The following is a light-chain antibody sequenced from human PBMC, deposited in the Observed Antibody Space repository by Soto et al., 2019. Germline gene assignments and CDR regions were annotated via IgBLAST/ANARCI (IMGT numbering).Light chain of an antibody. Sequence: QSVLTQPRSVSGSPGQSVTLSCTGTSSDVGGYHYVSWYQHHPGKAPKIIIFDVNKRPSGVPDRFSGSKSGNTASLTISGLQTEDEAEYFCSAWDDRLSVVFGGGTKLTVL. V-gene: IGLV2-11*01. CDR1: SSDVGGYHY. CDR2: DVN. CDR3: SAWDDRLSVV. J-gene: IGLJ2*01.